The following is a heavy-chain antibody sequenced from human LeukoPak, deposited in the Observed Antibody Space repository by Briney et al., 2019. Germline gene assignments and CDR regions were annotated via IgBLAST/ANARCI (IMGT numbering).Heavy chain of an antibody. CDR2: IYPGDSDT. Sequence: PGESLKISCKGSGYSFTSYWIGWVRQMPGKGLEWMGIIYPGDSDTRYSPSFQGQVTISADKSISTAYLQWSSLKASDTAMYYCARLRYSSSWYLLAYMDVWGKGTTVTVSS. D-gene: IGHD6-13*01. J-gene: IGHJ6*03. CDR1: GYSFTSYW. CDR3: ARLRYSSSWYLLAYMDV. V-gene: IGHV5-51*01.